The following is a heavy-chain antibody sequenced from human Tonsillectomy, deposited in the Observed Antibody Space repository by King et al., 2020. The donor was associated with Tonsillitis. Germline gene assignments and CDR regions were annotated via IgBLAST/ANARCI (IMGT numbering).Heavy chain of an antibody. V-gene: IGHV4-34*01. J-gene: IGHJ2*01. CDR1: GGSFSGYY. CDR3: ARVGPARGVRRSWYFDL. Sequence: VQLQQWGAGLLKPSETLSLTCAVYGGSFSGYYWSWIRQPPGKGLEWIGEINHSGSTNYNPSLKSRVTISVDTSKNQFSLKLSSVTAADTAVYYCARVGPARGVRRSWYFDLWGRGTLVTVSS. D-gene: IGHD3-10*01. CDR2: INHSGST.